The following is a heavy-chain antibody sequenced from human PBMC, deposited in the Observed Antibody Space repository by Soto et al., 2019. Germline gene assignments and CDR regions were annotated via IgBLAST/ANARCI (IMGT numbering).Heavy chain of an antibody. V-gene: IGHV1-46*01. CDR3: ARDLTREGDYYDRSGYYLDY. Sequence: ASVKVSCKASGYTFTRYYMHWVRQAPGQGLEWMGIINPSDDTTSYAEKFQGRLTMTKDTSTSTVYMEMSSLRSEDTAVYYCARDLTREGDYYDRSGYYLDYWGQGTLVTVSS. CDR2: INPSDDTT. D-gene: IGHD3-22*01. CDR1: GYTFTRYY. J-gene: IGHJ4*02.